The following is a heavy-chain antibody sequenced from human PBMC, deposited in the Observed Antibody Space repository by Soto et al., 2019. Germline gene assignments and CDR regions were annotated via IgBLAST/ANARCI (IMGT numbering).Heavy chain of an antibody. V-gene: IGHV4-31*11. CDR1: GGSINSGGYY. CDR2: IYYSGNT. J-gene: IGHJ4*02. Sequence: QVQLQESGPGLVKPSQTLSLTCAVSGGSINSGGYYWSWIRQHPGKGLEWIGCIYYSGNTYYNPSLKNRVTISVDTSMNQFSLKLSSVTAADTAVYYCARVSTLGYCSGGSCYRIDSWGQGTLLTVSS. CDR3: ARVSTLGYCSGGSCYRIDS. D-gene: IGHD2-15*01.